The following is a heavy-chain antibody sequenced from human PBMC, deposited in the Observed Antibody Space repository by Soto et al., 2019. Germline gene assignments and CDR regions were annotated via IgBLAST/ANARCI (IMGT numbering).Heavy chain of an antibody. CDR2: ISGSGGST. CDR3: AKGCSGSYCAFDI. CDR1: GFTFSSYA. Sequence: GWSLRLSCAASGFTFSSYAMSWVRQAPGKGLEWVSAISGSGGSTYYADSVKGRFTISRDNSKNTLYLQMNSLRAEDTAVYYCAKGCSGSYCAFDIWGQGTMVTVSS. D-gene: IGHD1-26*01. V-gene: IGHV3-23*01. J-gene: IGHJ3*02.